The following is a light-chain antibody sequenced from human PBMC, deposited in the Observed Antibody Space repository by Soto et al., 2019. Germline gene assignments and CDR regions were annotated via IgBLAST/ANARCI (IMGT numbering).Light chain of an antibody. V-gene: IGLV3-25*02. CDR2: KDS. CDR1: ALPKQY. CDR3: QSADSSGTHYV. J-gene: IGLJ1*01. Sequence: SYELTQPPSVSVSPGQTARITCSGDALPKQYAYWYQQKPGQAPVLVIYKDSERPSGIPERFSGSSSGTTVTLTISGVQAEDKADYYCQSADSSGTHYVFGTGTKVTVL.